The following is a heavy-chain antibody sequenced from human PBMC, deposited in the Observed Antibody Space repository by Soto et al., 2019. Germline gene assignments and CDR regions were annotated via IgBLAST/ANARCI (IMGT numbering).Heavy chain of an antibody. V-gene: IGHV3-64D*08. CDR3: VKDFALTTICGVVIRPRDDAFDI. Sequence: GGSLRLSCSASGFTFSSYAMHWVRQAPGKGLEYVSAISSNGGSTYYADSVKGRFTISRDNSKNTLYLQMSSLRAEDTAVYYCVKDFALTTICGVVIRPRDDAFDIWGQGTMVTVSS. CDR2: ISSNGGST. D-gene: IGHD3-3*01. CDR1: GFTFSSYA. J-gene: IGHJ3*02.